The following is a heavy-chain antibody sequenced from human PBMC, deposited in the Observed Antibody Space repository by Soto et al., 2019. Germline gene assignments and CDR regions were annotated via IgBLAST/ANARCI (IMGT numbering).Heavy chain of an antibody. J-gene: IGHJ6*02. Sequence: SETLSLTCTVSGGFVNSDTHSWSWIRQTPGKRLEWIGFIYSGGSTKNLSLRSRVTMSVDTSKNQFSLKLRSVIVADTAVYHCARFVRSCSATTCSTRADVWGQGVTVTVSS. CDR1: GGFVNSDTHS. CDR3: ARFVRSCSATTCSTRADV. CDR2: IYSGGST. D-gene: IGHD2-2*01. V-gene: IGHV4-61*01.